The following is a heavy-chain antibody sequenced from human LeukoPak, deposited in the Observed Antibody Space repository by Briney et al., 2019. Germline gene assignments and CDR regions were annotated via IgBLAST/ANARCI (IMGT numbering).Heavy chain of an antibody. CDR1: GYTFTSYG. CDR3: AGWVYYYGSGSYYRWPNSSNYFDY. V-gene: IGHV1-18*01. CDR2: ISAYNGNT. Sequence: ASVKVSCKASGYTFTSYGISWVRQAPGQGLEWMGWISAYNGNTNYAQKLQGRVTMTTDTSTSTAYMELRSLRSDDTAVYYCAGWVYYYGSGSYYRWPNSSNYFDYWGQGTLVTVSS. J-gene: IGHJ4*02. D-gene: IGHD3-10*01.